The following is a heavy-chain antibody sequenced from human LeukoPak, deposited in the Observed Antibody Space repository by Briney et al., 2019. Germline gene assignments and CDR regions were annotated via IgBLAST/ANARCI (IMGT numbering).Heavy chain of an antibody. Sequence: ASVKVSCKASGGTLSSYAINWVRQATGQGLEWMGWMNPNSGNTGYAQKFQGRVTITRNTSISTAYMELSSLRSEDTAVYYCARGLRTAAAGTGYYYYYMDVWGKGTTVTVSS. CDR3: ARGLRTAAAGTGYYYYYMDV. J-gene: IGHJ6*03. CDR1: GGTLSSYA. CDR2: MNPNSGNT. D-gene: IGHD6-13*01. V-gene: IGHV1-8*03.